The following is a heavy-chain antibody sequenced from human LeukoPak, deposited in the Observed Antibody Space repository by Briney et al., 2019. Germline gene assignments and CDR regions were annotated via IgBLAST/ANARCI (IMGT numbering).Heavy chain of an antibody. D-gene: IGHD3-22*01. Sequence: GGSLRLSCAASGFTFSNYAMRWVHQAPGKGLEWVSGISGSGDSTYYADSVKGRFTISRDNSKNTLYLQMNSLRAEDTAVYYCARGSRGSSGYYLFDPWGQGTLVTVSS. V-gene: IGHV3-23*01. J-gene: IGHJ5*02. CDR3: ARGSRGSSGYYLFDP. CDR1: GFTFSNYA. CDR2: ISGSGDST.